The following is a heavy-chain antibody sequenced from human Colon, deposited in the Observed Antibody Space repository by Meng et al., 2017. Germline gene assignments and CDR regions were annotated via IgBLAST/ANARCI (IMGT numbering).Heavy chain of an antibody. V-gene: IGHV4-34*01. Sequence: QVQLQQAGAGLLKPSETLSLTCAVYGGSFSDYYLTWIRQPPGKGLEWVGEIHPSGSTYYSPSLQSRVTITLDTSKNQFSLTLSSMTAADTAVYFCARGVDWAKSGNFWGQGTLVTVSS. CDR2: IHPSGST. CDR3: ARGVDWAKSGNF. D-gene: IGHD3-9*01. J-gene: IGHJ4*02. CDR1: GGSFSDYY.